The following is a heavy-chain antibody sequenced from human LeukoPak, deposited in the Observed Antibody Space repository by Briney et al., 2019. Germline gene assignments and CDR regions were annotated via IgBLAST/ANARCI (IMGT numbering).Heavy chain of an antibody. J-gene: IGHJ4*02. CDR1: GFTFSSYG. D-gene: IGHD3-22*01. CDR2: IRYDGSNK. CDR3: AKAEYYDRSPFARY. Sequence: GGSLRLSCAASGFTFSSYGMHWVRQAPGKGLEWVAFIRYDGSNKYYADSVKGRFTISRDNSKNTLYLQMNSLRAEDTAVYYCAKAEYYDRSPFARYWGQGTLVTVFS. V-gene: IGHV3-30*02.